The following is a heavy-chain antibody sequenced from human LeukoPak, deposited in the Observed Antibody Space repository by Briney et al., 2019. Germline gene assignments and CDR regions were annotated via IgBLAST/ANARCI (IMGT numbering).Heavy chain of an antibody. CDR2: VNYRGTP. CDR3: ARALSGYGSGKGYFDS. Sequence: SETLSLTCTVSGDSIGTTTNYYWGWIRQPPGKGLEWIGNVNYRGTPHYNPSLTSRVTMSLDTSKNHFSLKLTSVTAADTAIYYCARALSGYGSGKGYFDSWGQGTLVTVPS. J-gene: IGHJ4*02. CDR1: GDSIGTTTNYY. V-gene: IGHV4-39*07. D-gene: IGHD3-10*01.